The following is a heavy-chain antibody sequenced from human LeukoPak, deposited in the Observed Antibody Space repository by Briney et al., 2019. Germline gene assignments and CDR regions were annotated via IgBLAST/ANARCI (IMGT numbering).Heavy chain of an antibody. V-gene: IGHV3-66*04. J-gene: IGHJ4*02. CDR3: ARRYKSNYYGSGSESDY. CDR2: IYSGGRT. Sequence: GGSLRLSCAASGFTVSNNYMSWVRQAPGKGLEWVSVIYSGGRTYYADSVKGRFTTSRDNSKNTLYLQMNSLRAEDTAVYYCARRYKSNYYGSGSESDYWGQGTLVTVSS. CDR1: GFTVSNNY. D-gene: IGHD3-10*01.